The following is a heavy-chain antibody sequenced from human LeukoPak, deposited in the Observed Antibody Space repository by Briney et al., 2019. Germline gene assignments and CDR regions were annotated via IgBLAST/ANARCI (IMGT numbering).Heavy chain of an antibody. J-gene: IGHJ4*02. Sequence: ASVTVSCKASGYTFTSYDINWVRQAPGQGLAWMGWISGYRGDTNYAQSLQDRVTMTTDTSTSTAYMELRSLRSDDTAVYYCVRDRGDIYGDNANFDYWGQGTLVTVST. D-gene: IGHD4-23*01. V-gene: IGHV1-18*01. CDR2: ISGYRGDT. CDR1: GYTFTSYD. CDR3: VRDRGDIYGDNANFDY.